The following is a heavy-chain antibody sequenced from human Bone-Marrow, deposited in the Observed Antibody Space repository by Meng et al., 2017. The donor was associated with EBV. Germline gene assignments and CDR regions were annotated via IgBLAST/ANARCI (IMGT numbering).Heavy chain of an antibody. V-gene: IGHV1-69*12. CDR3: ASESGRGYTPDY. Sequence: QGELVQSGAEVKKPGSSVKVSCKTSGGPFRNDAVSWVRQAPGQGLEWLGGFLPTLGAPNYAQKFHGRVTITADESTSTHYMDLSSLRSDDTAVYYCASESGRGYTPDYWGQGILVTVSS. J-gene: IGHJ4*02. D-gene: IGHD3-10*01. CDR1: GGPFRNDA. CDR2: FLPTLGAP.